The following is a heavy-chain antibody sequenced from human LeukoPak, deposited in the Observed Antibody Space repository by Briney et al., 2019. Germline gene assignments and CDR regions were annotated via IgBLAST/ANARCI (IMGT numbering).Heavy chain of an antibody. V-gene: IGHV4-34*01. CDR3: TRMTTGHDY. D-gene: IGHD4-17*01. Sequence: PSETLSLICAVSGVSFNDYYWSWVRQTPGRGLEWTGEINHSGYTNDSPSLKSRVSLSIDTSTKQFSLHLRSVTVADTGIYYCTRMTTGHDYWGQGTLVTVSS. CDR1: GVSFNDYY. CDR2: INHSGYT. J-gene: IGHJ4*02.